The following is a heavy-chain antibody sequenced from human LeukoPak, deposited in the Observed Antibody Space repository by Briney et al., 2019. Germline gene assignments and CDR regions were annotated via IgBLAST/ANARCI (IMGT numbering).Heavy chain of an antibody. D-gene: IGHD2-2*01. CDR3: ARADVVPAAPFDP. CDR2: IHYSGST. J-gene: IGHJ5*02. Sequence: SETLSLTCTVSGGSISSYYWSWIRQPPGKGLEWIGYIHYSGSTNYNPSLKSRVTISVDTSKNQFSLKLSSVTAADTAVYYCARADVVPAAPFDPWGQGTLVTVSS. CDR1: GGSISSYY. V-gene: IGHV4-59*01.